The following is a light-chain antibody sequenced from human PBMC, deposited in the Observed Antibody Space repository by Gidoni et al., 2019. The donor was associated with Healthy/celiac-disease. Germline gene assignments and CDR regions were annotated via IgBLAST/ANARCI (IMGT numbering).Light chain of an antibody. V-gene: IGKV2-28*01. J-gene: IGKJ4*01. CDR3: MQALQTPPT. CDR2: LGS. CDR1: QSFLHSNENNY. Sequence: IVMPQSPPSLPVTPGEPASISCRSRQSFLHSNENNYLDWYLQKPGQSPQLLIYLGSNRASGVPDRCSGSGSGTDFTLKISRVEAEDVGVYYCMQALQTPPTFGGGTKVEIK.